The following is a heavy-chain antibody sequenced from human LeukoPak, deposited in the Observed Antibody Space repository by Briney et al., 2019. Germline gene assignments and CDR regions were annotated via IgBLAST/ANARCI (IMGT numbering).Heavy chain of an antibody. D-gene: IGHD2/OR15-2a*01. CDR1: GFTFSSYS. Sequence: GGSLRLSCAASGFTFSSYSMNWVRQAPGKGLEWVSYISSSSSTIYYADSVKGRFTISRDNSKNMLYLQMNSLRTEDTAVYYCARGNPGGLDPWGQGTLVTVSS. V-gene: IGHV3-48*01. CDR2: ISSSSSTI. J-gene: IGHJ5*02. CDR3: ARGNPGGLDP.